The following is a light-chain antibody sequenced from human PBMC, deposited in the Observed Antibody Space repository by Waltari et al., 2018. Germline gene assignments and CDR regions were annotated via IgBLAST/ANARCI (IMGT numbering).Light chain of an antibody. CDR2: VNSYGSH. CDR3: QTGGHGTWV. Sequence: QLVLTQSPSASASLGASVKLTCTLDSGHSNHIVAWLQRRPEKGPRYLMKVNSYGSHTKGDDIPDRFSGSSSGPERYLTIASLQSEDEADYYCQTGGHGTWVFGGGTKLTVV. V-gene: IGLV4-69*01. J-gene: IGLJ3*02. CDR1: SGHSNHI.